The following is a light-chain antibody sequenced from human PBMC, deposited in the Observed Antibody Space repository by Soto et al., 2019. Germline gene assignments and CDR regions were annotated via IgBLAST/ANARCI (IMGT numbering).Light chain of an antibody. CDR1: QSISSW. CDR3: PQHSNWPLP. Sequence: DIHMTQSPSTLSASVRDRVTITCRASQSISSWLAWYQQKPGKAPKLLIYKASSLESGVPSRFSGSGSGTDFTLTISSLQPEDFTVYYCPQHSNWPLPFGGGTKVDIK. J-gene: IGKJ4*01. CDR2: KAS. V-gene: IGKV1-5*03.